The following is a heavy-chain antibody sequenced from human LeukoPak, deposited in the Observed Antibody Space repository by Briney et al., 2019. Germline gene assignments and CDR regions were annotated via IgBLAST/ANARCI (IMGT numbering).Heavy chain of an antibody. CDR1: GFTFSSYW. D-gene: IGHD1-14*01. CDR3: ARGPGDFDASDI. Sequence: GGSLRLSCAASGFTFSSYWMHWVRQAPGKGPEWVAHIKENGNEQYYADSVKGRFTISRDNVKQSLGLQMNSLRVEDTAVYYCARGPGDFDASDIWGQGTMVTVSS. CDR2: IKENGNEQ. V-gene: IGHV3-7*01. J-gene: IGHJ3*02.